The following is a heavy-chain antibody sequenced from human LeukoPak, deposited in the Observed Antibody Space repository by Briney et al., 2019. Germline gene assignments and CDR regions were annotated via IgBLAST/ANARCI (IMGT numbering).Heavy chain of an antibody. CDR3: ATRFLESKDY. CDR1: GYTFTSYG. CDR2: FDPEDGET. J-gene: IGHJ4*02. V-gene: IGHV1-24*01. Sequence: ASVKVSCKASGYTFTSYGISWVRQAPGQGLEWMGGFDPEDGETIYAQKFQGRVTMTEDTSTDTAYMELSSLRSEDTAVYYCATRFLESKDYWGQGTLVTVSS. D-gene: IGHD3-3*01.